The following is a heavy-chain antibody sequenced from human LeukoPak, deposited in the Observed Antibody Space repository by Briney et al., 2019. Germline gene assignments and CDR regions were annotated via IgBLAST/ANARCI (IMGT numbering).Heavy chain of an antibody. CDR3: ARTQYYCYGMDV. V-gene: IGHV4-34*01. J-gene: IGHJ6*02. CDR1: GGSFSGYY. Sequence: SETLSLTCAVYGGSFSGYYWSWIRQPPGKGLEWIGEINHSGSTNYNPSLKSRVTISVDTSKNQFSLKLSSVTAADTAVYYCARTQYYCYGMDVWGQGTTVTVSS. CDR2: INHSGST.